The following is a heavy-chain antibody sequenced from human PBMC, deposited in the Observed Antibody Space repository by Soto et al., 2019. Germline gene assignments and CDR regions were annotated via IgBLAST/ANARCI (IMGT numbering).Heavy chain of an antibody. D-gene: IGHD6-6*01. J-gene: IGHJ5*02. Sequence: PSETLSLTCTVSGGSISSGGYYAFLLQHPPGKGQEWRRYIDCGGSTYYSPSLKSRVTISVDTSKNLFSLKLSSVTAAGTAVDYCAREKDSSSSREVLGFAPCGQGTLVTVSS. CDR1: GGSISSGGYY. CDR3: AREKDSSSSREVLGFAP. V-gene: IGHV4-31*03. CDR2: IDCGGST.